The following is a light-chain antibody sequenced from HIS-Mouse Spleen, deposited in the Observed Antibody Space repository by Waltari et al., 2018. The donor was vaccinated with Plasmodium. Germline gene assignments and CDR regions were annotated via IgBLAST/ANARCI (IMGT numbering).Light chain of an antibody. V-gene: IGKV1-5*03. CDR1: QSISSR. J-gene: IGKJ1*01. CDR3: QQYNSYSWT. CDR2: KAS. Sequence: DIQMTQSPSTLSASVGDRVTITCRASQSISSRSAWYQQKPGKAPKLLIYKASSLESGVPSRCSGSGSGTEFTLTISSLQPDDFATYYCQQYNSYSWTFGQGTKVEIK.